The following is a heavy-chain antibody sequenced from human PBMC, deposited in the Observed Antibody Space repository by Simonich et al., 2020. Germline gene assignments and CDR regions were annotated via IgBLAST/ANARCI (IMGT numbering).Heavy chain of an antibody. CDR2: IKPNSGGT. V-gene: IGHV1-2*02. D-gene: IGHD2-21*01. CDR1: GYTFTGYY. CDR3: ARNGLVGILKAFDI. Sequence: QVQLVQSGAEVKKPGASVKVSCKASGYTFTGYYMHWGRQAPGQGLERMGWIKPNSGGTNYAQKFQGRVTMTRETSISTAYMELSRLRSDDTAVYYCARNGLVGILKAFDIWGQGTMVTVSS. J-gene: IGHJ3*02.